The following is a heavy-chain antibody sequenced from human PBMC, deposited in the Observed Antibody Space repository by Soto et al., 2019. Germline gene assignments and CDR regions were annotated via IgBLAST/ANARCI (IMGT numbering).Heavy chain of an antibody. CDR2: IYYSGST. Sequence: SETLSLTCTVSGGSISSGGYYWSWIRQHPGKGLEWIGYIYYSGSTYYNPSLRSRVTISVDTSKNQFSLKLSSVTAADTAVYYCARAVSHSYDSSGLRVMYWFDPWGQGTLVTVS. D-gene: IGHD3-22*01. J-gene: IGHJ5*02. V-gene: IGHV4-31*03. CDR1: GGSISSGGYY. CDR3: ARAVSHSYDSSGLRVMYWFDP.